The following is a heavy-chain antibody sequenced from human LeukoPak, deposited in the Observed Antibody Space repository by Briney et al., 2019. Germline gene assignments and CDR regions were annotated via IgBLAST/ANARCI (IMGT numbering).Heavy chain of an antibody. D-gene: IGHD2-8*01. Sequence: GGSLRLSCAAPGFTFSSYSMNWVRQAPGKGLEWVAVISYDGSNKYYADSVKGRFTISRDNSKNTLYLQMNSLRAEDTAVYYCARGVSMRKNIDYWGQGTLVTVSS. J-gene: IGHJ4*02. CDR2: ISYDGSNK. V-gene: IGHV3-30*03. CDR1: GFTFSSYS. CDR3: ARGVSMRKNIDY.